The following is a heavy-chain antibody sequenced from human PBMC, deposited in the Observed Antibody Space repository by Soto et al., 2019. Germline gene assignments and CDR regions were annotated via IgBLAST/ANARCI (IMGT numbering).Heavy chain of an antibody. CDR3: ARSMAVTHSLFDY. CDR2: VNSSGST. Sequence: QVQLQESGPGLVKPSQTLSLTCTVSGGSISSGDYYWSWIRQPPGKGLEWVGYVNSSGSTNYNPSLKSRITMSVDTSKDQFSLNLSSVTAADTAVYYCARSMAVTHSLFDYWGQGTLVTVSS. CDR1: GGSISSGDYY. V-gene: IGHV4-30-4*01. J-gene: IGHJ4*02. D-gene: IGHD6-19*01.